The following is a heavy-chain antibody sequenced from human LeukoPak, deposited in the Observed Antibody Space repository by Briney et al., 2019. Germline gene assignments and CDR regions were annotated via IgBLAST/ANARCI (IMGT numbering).Heavy chain of an antibody. CDR1: GLSVSDYY. V-gene: IGHV3-53*01. J-gene: IGHJ4*02. Sequence: GGSLRLSCAASGLSVSDYYMSWVRQAPGKGLESVSVLYSDGSTYFADPVKGRFTTSRDNSKNTVYLQMNSLRAEDTAVYYCARRVTDSSGWLFDYWGQGALVTVSS. CDR3: ARRVTDSSGWLFDY. CDR2: LYSDGST. D-gene: IGHD6-25*01.